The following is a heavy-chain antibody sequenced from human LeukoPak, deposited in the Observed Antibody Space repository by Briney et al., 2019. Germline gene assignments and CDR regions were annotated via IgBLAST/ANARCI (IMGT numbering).Heavy chain of an antibody. D-gene: IGHD2-15*01. Sequence: GGSLRLSCAASGFTFGDYGMSWVRQAPGKGLEWVSGINWSGGSTGYADSVKGRFTISRDNAKNSLYLQMNSLRAEDTALYYCARKARLGRGYCRGGSCYSEFRYYYYYYMDVWGKGTTVTASS. J-gene: IGHJ6*03. CDR3: ARKARLGRGYCRGGSCYSEFRYYYYYYMDV. V-gene: IGHV3-20*04. CDR1: GFTFGDYG. CDR2: INWSGGST.